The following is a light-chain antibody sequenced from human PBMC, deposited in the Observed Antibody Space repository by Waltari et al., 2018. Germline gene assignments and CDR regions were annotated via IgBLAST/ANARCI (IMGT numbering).Light chain of an antibody. CDR1: QTINSH. CDR3: QQYNNWPIT. Sequence: EIVMTQSPATLSVSPGERAALPCRAIQTINSHLAWYQLNPGQAPRLLMYRASTRATGIPARFSGSGSETEFTLTISSLQSEDFAVYSCQQYNNWPITFGQGTRLEIK. J-gene: IGKJ5*01. V-gene: IGKV3-15*01. CDR2: RAS.